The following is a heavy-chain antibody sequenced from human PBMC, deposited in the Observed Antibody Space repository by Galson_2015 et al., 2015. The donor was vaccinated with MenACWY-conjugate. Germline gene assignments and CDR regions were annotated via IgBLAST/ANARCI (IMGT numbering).Heavy chain of an antibody. V-gene: IGHV5-51*01. D-gene: IGHD7-27*01. Sequence: QSGAEVKKPGESLKISCEVSGYTFTNDWIGWVRQMPGKGLEWMGAIFPADSNTKVSPSFQGQVTISADRSINTAYLQWSSLKASDTAMYYCASQRGGNWGKIFWGQGTLVTISS. CDR2: IFPADSNT. CDR3: ASQRGGNWGKIF. CDR1: GYTFTNDW. J-gene: IGHJ4*02.